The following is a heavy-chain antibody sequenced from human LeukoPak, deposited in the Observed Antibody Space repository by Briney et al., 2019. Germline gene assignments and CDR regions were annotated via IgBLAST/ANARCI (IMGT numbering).Heavy chain of an antibody. Sequence: GGSLRLSCAASGFTFSSYAMSWVRQAPGKGLEWVSAISGSGGSTYYADSVKGRFTISRDNAKNLLYLQMNSLRAEDTAVYYCARDRGSGSYYEGLDYWGQGTLVTVSS. J-gene: IGHJ4*02. CDR2: ISGSGGST. CDR3: ARDRGSGSYYEGLDY. CDR1: GFTFSSYA. D-gene: IGHD3-10*01. V-gene: IGHV3-23*01.